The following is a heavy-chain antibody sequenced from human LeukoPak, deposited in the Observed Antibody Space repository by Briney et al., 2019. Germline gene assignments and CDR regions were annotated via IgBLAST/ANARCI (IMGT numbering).Heavy chain of an antibody. CDR2: IYYSGST. J-gene: IGHJ6*03. CDR1: GGSISNYY. V-gene: IGHV4-59*01. Sequence: TSETLSLTCTVSGGSISNYYWSWIRQPPGKGLEWIGYIYYSGSTKYNPSLKSRVTISVDTSKNQFSLRLSPVTAAGTAVYYCARDWGVSARPGYMDVWGKGTTVTVSS. D-gene: IGHD6-6*01. CDR3: ARDWGVSARPGYMDV.